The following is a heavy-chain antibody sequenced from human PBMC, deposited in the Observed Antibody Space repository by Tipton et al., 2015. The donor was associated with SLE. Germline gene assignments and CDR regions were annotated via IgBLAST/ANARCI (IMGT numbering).Heavy chain of an antibody. V-gene: IGHV4-61*02. Sequence: TLSLTCTVSGGSISSGSYYWSWIRQPAGKGLEWIGRIYTSGSTNYNPSLKSRVTISVDTSKNQFSLKLSSVTAADTAVYYCARSDYYDSSGTDAFDIWGQGTMVTVSS. CDR3: ARSDYYDSSGTDAFDI. J-gene: IGHJ3*02. D-gene: IGHD3-22*01. CDR1: GGSISSGSYY. CDR2: IYTSGST.